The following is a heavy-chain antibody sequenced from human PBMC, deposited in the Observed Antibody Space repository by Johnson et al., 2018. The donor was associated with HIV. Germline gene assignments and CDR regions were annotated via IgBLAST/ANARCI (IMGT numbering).Heavy chain of an antibody. CDR1: GFTFDDYG. J-gene: IGHJ3*02. D-gene: IGHD6-19*01. Sequence: MLLVESGGGVVRPGGSLRLSCAASGFTFDDYGMSWVRQAPGKGLEWVSGINWNGGSKGYGDSVKGRFTISRANAKNSLYMQMNRLRAEDTALYYCARGVGGAGDDAFDIWGQGTMVTVSS. V-gene: IGHV3-20*04. CDR2: INWNGGSK. CDR3: ARGVGGAGDDAFDI.